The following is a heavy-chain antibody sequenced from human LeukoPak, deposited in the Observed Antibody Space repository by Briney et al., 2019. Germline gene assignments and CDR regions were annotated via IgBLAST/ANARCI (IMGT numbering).Heavy chain of an antibody. J-gene: IGHJ4*02. V-gene: IGHV1-46*01. CDR1: GYTFTSYD. D-gene: IGHD3-10*01. CDR3: ARGGLLWFGELLYDSHFDY. Sequence: ASVKVSCKASGYTFTSYDINWVRQAPGQGLEWMGIINPSGGSTSYAQKFQGRVTMTRDTSTSTVYMELSSLRSEDTAVYYCARGGLLWFGELLYDSHFDYWGQGTLVTVSS. CDR2: INPSGGST.